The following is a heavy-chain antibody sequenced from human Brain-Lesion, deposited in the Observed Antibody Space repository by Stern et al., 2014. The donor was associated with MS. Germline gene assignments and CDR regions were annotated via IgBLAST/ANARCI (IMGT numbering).Heavy chain of an antibody. J-gene: IGHJ6*02. D-gene: IGHD3-3*01. Sequence: QDQLVQSGAEVKKPGASVKVSCKTSGYIFTGYYIHRVRQAPGQGLEWMAWINPNTGGTKYAQKFQGRVTMSRDTSISTAYVELSSLTSDDTAVYYCARDQRGITIFGVVTDYYYLGMDVWGQGTTVTVSS. CDR1: GYIFTGYY. CDR2: INPNTGGT. V-gene: IGHV1-2*02. CDR3: ARDQRGITIFGVVTDYYYLGMDV.